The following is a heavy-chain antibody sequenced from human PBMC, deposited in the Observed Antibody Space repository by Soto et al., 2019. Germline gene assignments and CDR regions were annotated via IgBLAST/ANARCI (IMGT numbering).Heavy chain of an antibody. CDR2: ISYDGSNK. CDR3: AKGPPLLMVYPVLDS. V-gene: IGHV3-30*18. Sequence: GGSLRLSCAASEFTFSKHGMHWVRQTPGKGLEWVAVISYDGSNKYYGDSVKDRFTISRDNSKNTLYLHMNSLRPEDTAVYFCAKGPPLLMVYPVLDSWGQGTLVTVSS. CDR1: EFTFSKHG. J-gene: IGHJ4*02. D-gene: IGHD2-8*01.